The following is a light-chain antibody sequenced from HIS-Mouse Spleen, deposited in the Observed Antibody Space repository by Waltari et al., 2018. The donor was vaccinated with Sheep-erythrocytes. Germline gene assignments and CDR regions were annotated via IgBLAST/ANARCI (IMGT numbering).Light chain of an antibody. CDR3: CSYAGSYNHV. J-gene: IGLJ1*01. CDR1: SSDFGGYNY. Sequence: QSALTQPRSVSGSPGQSVTISCTGTSSDFGGYNYVPRYQQHPGKAPKLMIYDVSKRPSGVPDRFSGSKSGNTASLTISGLQAEDEADYYCCSYAGSYNHVFATGTKVTVL. V-gene: IGLV2-11*01. CDR2: DVS.